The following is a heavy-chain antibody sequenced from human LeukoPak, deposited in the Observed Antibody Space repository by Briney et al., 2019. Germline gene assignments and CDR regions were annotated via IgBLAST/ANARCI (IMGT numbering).Heavy chain of an antibody. CDR1: GYAFTGYY. V-gene: IGHV1-2*02. J-gene: IGHJ5*02. D-gene: IGHD2-15*01. CDR3: ARDYGGKPWVVVAANYYFGFDP. Sequence: GASVKVSCKASGYAFTGYYMHWVRQAPGQGLEWMGWINPNSGGTNYAQKFQGRVTMTRDTSIGTAYMELSRLRSDDTAVYYCARDYGGKPWVVVAANYYFGFDPWGQGTLVTVSS. CDR2: INPNSGGT.